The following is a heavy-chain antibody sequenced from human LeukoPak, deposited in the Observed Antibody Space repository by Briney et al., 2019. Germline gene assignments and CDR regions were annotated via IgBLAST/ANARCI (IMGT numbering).Heavy chain of an antibody. CDR2: INHSGST. V-gene: IGHV4-34*01. CDR1: GGSFSGYY. J-gene: IGHJ4*02. Sequence: SETLSLTCAVYGGSFSGYYWSWIRQPPGKGLEWIGEINHSGSTNYNPSLKSRVTISVDTSKNQLSLKLSSVTAADTAVYYCARDGIQLWVFDYWGQGTLVTVSS. CDR3: ARDGIQLWVFDY. D-gene: IGHD5-18*01.